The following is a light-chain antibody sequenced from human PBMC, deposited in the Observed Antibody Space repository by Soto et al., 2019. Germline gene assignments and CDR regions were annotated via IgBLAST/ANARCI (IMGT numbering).Light chain of an antibody. Sequence: EIVKTKYPATLSVSPGETATLSCRASQSVSYNLAWYQQKPGQGPRLLIYGAFTRATGIPARFSGSGSGTEFTLTISSLQSEDFADYYCQQYKKWPPLTFGGGTKVEIK. CDR1: QSVSYN. J-gene: IGKJ4*01. CDR2: GAF. CDR3: QQYKKWPPLT. V-gene: IGKV3-15*01.